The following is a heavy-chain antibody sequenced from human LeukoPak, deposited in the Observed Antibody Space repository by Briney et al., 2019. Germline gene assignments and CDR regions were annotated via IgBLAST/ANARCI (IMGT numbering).Heavy chain of an antibody. D-gene: IGHD3-3*01. Sequence: SETLSLTCAVYGGSFSGYYWSWIRQPPGKGLEWIGEINHSGSTNYNPSLKSRVTISVDTSKNQFSLKLSSVTAADTAVYYCARVSGFYDFWSGYPNWFDPWCQGTLVTVSS. V-gene: IGHV4-34*01. CDR3: ARVSGFYDFWSGYPNWFDP. CDR2: INHSGST. J-gene: IGHJ5*02. CDR1: GGSFSGYY.